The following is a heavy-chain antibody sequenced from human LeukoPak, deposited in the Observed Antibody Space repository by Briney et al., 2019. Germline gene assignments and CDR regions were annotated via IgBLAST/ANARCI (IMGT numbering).Heavy chain of an antibody. CDR1: GYTFTGYY. D-gene: IGHD2-2*01. Sequence: ASVKVSCKASGYTFTGYYMHWVRQAPGQGLEWMGWINPNSGGTNYAQKFQGRVTMTRDTSISTAYMELSRLRSDDTAVYYCARDPLVVVPAAWLGDHYYYGMDVWGQGTTVTVSS. CDR3: ARDPLVVVPAAWLGDHYYYGMDV. CDR2: INPNSGGT. J-gene: IGHJ6*02. V-gene: IGHV1-2*02.